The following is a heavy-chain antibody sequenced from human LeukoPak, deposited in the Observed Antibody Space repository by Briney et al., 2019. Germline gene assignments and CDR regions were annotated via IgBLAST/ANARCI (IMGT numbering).Heavy chain of an antibody. CDR1: GYTFTGYY. CDR3: ARAGVVVVPGELGDWFDP. Sequence: ASVKVSCKASGYTFTGYYMHWVRQAPGQGLEWMGRINPNSGGTNYAQKLQGRVTMTTDTSTSTAYMELRSLRSDDTAVYYCARAGVVVVPGELGDWFDPWGQGTLVTVSS. V-gene: IGHV1-2*06. J-gene: IGHJ5*02. D-gene: IGHD2-2*01. CDR2: INPNSGGT.